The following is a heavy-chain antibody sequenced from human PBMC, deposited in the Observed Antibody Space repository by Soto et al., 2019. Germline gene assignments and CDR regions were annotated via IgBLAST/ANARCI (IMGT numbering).Heavy chain of an antibody. CDR3: ARDLSSLGASPSGNV. J-gene: IGHJ6*02. V-gene: IGHV1-46*01. D-gene: IGHD1-26*01. Sequence: QVQLVQSGAEVKKPGASVKVSCKASGYTFTSYYMHWVRQAPGQGLEWMGIINPSGGSTSYAQKFKGRVTMTRDTSPSTVYMELSSLRSEDTAVYYCARDLSSLGASPSGNVWGQGTTVTVSS. CDR2: INPSGGST. CDR1: GYTFTSYY.